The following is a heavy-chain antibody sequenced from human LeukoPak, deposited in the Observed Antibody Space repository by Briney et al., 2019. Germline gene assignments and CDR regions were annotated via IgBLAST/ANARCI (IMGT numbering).Heavy chain of an antibody. V-gene: IGHV1-18*01. CDR1: GYTFTSYG. CDR3: ARANAFDEDYYDSSGSP. D-gene: IGHD3-22*01. Sequence: ASVKVSCKASGYTFTSYGISWVRQAPGQGLEWMGWISAYNGNTNYAQKLQGRVTMTTDTSTSTAYMELRSLRPDDTAVYYCARANAFDEDYYDSSGSPWGQGTLVTVSS. CDR2: ISAYNGNT. J-gene: IGHJ5*02.